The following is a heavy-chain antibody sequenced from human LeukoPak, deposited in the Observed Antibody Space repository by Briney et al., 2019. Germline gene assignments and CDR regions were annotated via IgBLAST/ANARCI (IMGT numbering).Heavy chain of an antibody. Sequence: SETLSLTCSVSGGPITVYYWNWIRQSPGKGLEWIGSISYSGSTNYNPSLKSRVTISIDTSKNRLSLKVSSVIAADTAMYYCARGGSRSYTSSTLDYWGQGTLVTVSS. CDR3: ARGGSRSYTSSTLDY. V-gene: IGHV4-59*12. CDR1: GGPITVYY. CDR2: ISYSGST. J-gene: IGHJ4*02. D-gene: IGHD6-6*01.